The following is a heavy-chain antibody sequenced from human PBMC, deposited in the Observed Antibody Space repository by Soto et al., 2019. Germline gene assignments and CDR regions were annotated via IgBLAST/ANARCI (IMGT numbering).Heavy chain of an antibody. V-gene: IGHV5-51*01. CDR3: AINRIRNDCFQYYYGIDG. Sequence: GASLKISCRGAGYHYHLHWISWVRQKPGRGLEWMGIIYPGDSDTRYNPSFQGQVTISVDKSINTAYLQWDSLEASDTATYYCAINRIRNDCFQYYYGIDGWGPGFTVTV. J-gene: IGHJ6*02. CDR2: IYPGDSDT. CDR1: GYHYHLHW. D-gene: IGHD2-21*01.